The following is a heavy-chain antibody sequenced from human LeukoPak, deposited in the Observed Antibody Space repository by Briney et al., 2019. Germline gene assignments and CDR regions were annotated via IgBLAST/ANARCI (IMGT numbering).Heavy chain of an antibody. CDR3: ARQTSYYDFWSGFHMGNWFDP. D-gene: IGHD3-3*01. V-gene: IGHV4-34*01. J-gene: IGHJ5*02. Sequence: SETLSLTCAVYGGSFSGYYWSWIRQPPGKGLEWIGEVNHSGSTNYNPSLKSRVTISVDTSKNQFSLKLSSVTAADMAVYYCARQTSYYDFWSGFHMGNWFDPWGQGTLVTVSS. CDR1: GGSFSGYY. CDR2: VNHSGST.